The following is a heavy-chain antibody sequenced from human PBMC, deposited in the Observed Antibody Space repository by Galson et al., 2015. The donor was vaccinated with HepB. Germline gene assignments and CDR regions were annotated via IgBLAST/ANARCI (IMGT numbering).Heavy chain of an antibody. CDR3: ARDSPYGSGSYIGYYMDV. CDR2: ISAYNGNT. J-gene: IGHJ6*03. D-gene: IGHD3-10*01. V-gene: IGHV1-18*01. Sequence: ISWVRQAPGQGLEWMGWISAYNGNTNYAQKLQGRVTMTTDTSTSTAYMELRSLRSDDTAVYYCARDSPYGSGSYIGYYMDVWGKGTTVTVSS.